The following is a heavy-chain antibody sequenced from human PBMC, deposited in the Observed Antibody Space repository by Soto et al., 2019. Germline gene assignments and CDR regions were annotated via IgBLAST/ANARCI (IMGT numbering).Heavy chain of an antibody. Sequence: EVQLVESGGGLVQPGRSLRLSCAASGFTFDDYAMHWVRQAPGKGLEWVSGISWNSGSIGYADSVKGRFTISRDNAKNSLYLQMNSLRTEDTALYYCAKDLLTGYSYGQDAFDIWGQGTMVTVSS. CDR1: GFTFDDYA. J-gene: IGHJ3*02. V-gene: IGHV3-9*01. CDR3: AKDLLTGYSYGQDAFDI. D-gene: IGHD5-18*01. CDR2: ISWNSGSI.